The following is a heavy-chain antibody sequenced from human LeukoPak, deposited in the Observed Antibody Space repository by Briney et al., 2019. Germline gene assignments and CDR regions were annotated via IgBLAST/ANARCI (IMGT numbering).Heavy chain of an antibody. CDR1: GGSLSGYY. J-gene: IGHJ6*04. CDR2: INNSGST. V-gene: IGHV4-34*01. CDR3: ARQSYTVAHYYGMDV. Sequence: SETLSLTCAVYGGSVYGGSLSGYYWSWIRQPPGKGLEWIGEINNSGSTNYNPSLKSRVTISADTSKNQFSLELSSVTAADTAVYYCARQSYTVAHYYGMDVWGSGTTVTVSS. D-gene: IGHD4-23*01.